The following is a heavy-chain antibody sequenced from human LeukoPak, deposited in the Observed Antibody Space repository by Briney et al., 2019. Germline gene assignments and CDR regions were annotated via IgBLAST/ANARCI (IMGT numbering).Heavy chain of an antibody. D-gene: IGHD3-9*01. Sequence: GGSLRLSCAASGFTFSSYEMNWVRQAPGKGLEWVSYISSTGSTIYYADSVKGRFTISRDNAKNSLYLQMNSLRAEDTAVYYCASLLTGYSYQIYDILTGYYNAQRDYWGQGTLVTVSS. CDR3: ASLLTGYSYQIYDILTGYYNAQRDY. CDR1: GFTFSSYE. J-gene: IGHJ4*02. V-gene: IGHV3-48*03. CDR2: ISSTGSTI.